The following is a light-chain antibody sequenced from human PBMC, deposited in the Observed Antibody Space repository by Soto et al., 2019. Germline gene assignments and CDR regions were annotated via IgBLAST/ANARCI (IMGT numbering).Light chain of an antibody. Sequence: RVMPDSPATISVTPGERAPLSFRSSQSISSNLAWYQQKLGQAPRLLIYRASTRATGIPARFSGSGSGTEFTLTISSLQSEDFAVYYCQQYNNWPLNFGGGLKVDIK. CDR2: RAS. J-gene: IGKJ4*01. V-gene: IGKV3-15*01. CDR3: QQYNNWPLN. CDR1: QSISSN.